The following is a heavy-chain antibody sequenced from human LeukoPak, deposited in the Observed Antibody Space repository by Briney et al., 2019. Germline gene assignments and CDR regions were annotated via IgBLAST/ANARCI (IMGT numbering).Heavy chain of an antibody. V-gene: IGHV1-18*01. D-gene: IGHD2-21*01. J-gene: IGHJ4*02. Sequence: ASVKVSCKASGYTFTSYGISWVRQAPGQGLEWMGWISAYNGNTNYAQKLQGRVTMTTDTSTSTAYMELRSLRSDDTAVYYCARDLHIVVVIAKGGFDYWGQGTLVTVSS. CDR2: ISAYNGNT. CDR1: GYTFTSYG. CDR3: ARDLHIVVVIAKGGFDY.